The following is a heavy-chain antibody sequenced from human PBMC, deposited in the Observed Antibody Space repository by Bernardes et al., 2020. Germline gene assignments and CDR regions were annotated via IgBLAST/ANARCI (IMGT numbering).Heavy chain of an antibody. Sequence: ASVKVSCKVSGYTLTELSMHWVRQAPGKGLEWMGGFDPEDGETIYAQKFQGRVTMTEDTSTDTAYMELSSLRSEDTAVYYCATGRGIAAAGTFRTFDYWGQGTLVTVSS. J-gene: IGHJ4*02. CDR3: ATGRGIAAAGTFRTFDY. D-gene: IGHD6-13*01. CDR1: GYTLTELS. CDR2: FDPEDGET. V-gene: IGHV1-24*01.